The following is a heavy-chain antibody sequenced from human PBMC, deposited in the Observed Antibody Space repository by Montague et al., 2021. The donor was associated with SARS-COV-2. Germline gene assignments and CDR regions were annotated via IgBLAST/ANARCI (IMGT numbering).Heavy chain of an antibody. CDR3: ARSHYDILTGYYTVFDY. Sequence: PALGKPTQTLTLTCTFSGLSLSTSGMCVSWIRQPPGKALEWLALXDWXDDKYYSTSLKTRLTISKDTSKNQVVLTMTNMDPVDTATYYCARSHYDILTGYYTVFDYWGQGTLVTVSS. CDR1: GLSLSTSGMC. CDR2: XDWXDDK. J-gene: IGHJ4*02. V-gene: IGHV2-70*01. D-gene: IGHD3-9*01.